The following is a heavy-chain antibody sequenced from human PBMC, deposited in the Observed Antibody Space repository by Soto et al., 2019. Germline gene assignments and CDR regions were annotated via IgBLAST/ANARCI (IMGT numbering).Heavy chain of an antibody. Sequence: SETLSLTCTVSGGSTNHYYWSWIRQPAGKGLEWIGRVYTTGSTNYNPSLKSRVTMSVDTSNNQFSLRVSSVTAADTAIYYCARGPPFDRWGQGTLVTSPQ. V-gene: IGHV4-4*07. CDR3: ARGPPFDR. CDR2: VYTTGST. CDR1: GGSTNHYY. J-gene: IGHJ5*02.